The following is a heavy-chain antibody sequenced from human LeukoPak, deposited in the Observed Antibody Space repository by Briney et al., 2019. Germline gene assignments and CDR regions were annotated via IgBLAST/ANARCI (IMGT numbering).Heavy chain of an antibody. D-gene: IGHD2-8*01. CDR1: GYSENFYG. Sequence: ASVKVSCKTSGYSENFYGITWVRQVAGQGLEWMGWISSQHGQTEYAPNSQDRVTMTTDTYTNTAYMELRSLRSDDTAVYYCAGSLGYCTSNVCYLKYWGQGTLVTVSS. V-gene: IGHV1-18*01. J-gene: IGHJ4*02. CDR3: AGSLGYCTSNVCYLKY. CDR2: ISSQHGQT.